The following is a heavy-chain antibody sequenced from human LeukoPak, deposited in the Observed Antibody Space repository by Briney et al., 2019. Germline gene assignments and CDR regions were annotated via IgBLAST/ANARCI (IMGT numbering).Heavy chain of an antibody. D-gene: IGHD3-10*01. Sequence: GGSLILSCAASGFTFRRYWMSWARQASGKGLEWVANIKQDGSEKYYVDSVKGRFTISRDNAKNSLYLQMNSLRAEDTAVYYCVGLGENYWGQGTLVTVSS. CDR1: GFTFRRYW. J-gene: IGHJ4*02. CDR3: VGLGENY. CDR2: IKQDGSEK. V-gene: IGHV3-7*02.